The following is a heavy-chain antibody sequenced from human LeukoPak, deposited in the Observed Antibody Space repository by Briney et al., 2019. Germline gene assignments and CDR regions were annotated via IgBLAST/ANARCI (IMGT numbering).Heavy chain of an antibody. Sequence: GASVKVSCKASGGTFSSYAISWVRQAPGQGLEWMGGIIPIFGTANYAQKFQGRVTITADESTSTAYMELSSLRSEDTAVYYCARSRITMVRGVIDYYGIDVWGQGTTVTVSS. J-gene: IGHJ6*02. D-gene: IGHD3-10*01. CDR3: ARSRITMVRGVIDYYGIDV. CDR2: IIPIFGTA. V-gene: IGHV1-69*13. CDR1: GGTFSSYA.